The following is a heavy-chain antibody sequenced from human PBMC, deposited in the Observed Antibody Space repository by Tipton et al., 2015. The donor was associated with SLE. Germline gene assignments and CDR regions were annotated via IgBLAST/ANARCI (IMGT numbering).Heavy chain of an antibody. CDR1: GYTFTSYA. CDR3: AREGGYNEIVH. D-gene: IGHD5-24*01. Sequence: QSGPEVKKPGASVRVSCKASGYTFTSYAITWVRQAPGQGLEWMGWISAYNDNTNYAKKLQGRVTMTTDTLTSTAYMELRSLRSDDTAVYYCAREGGYNEIVHWGQGTLVTVSS. V-gene: IGHV1-18*01. J-gene: IGHJ4*02. CDR2: ISAYNDNT.